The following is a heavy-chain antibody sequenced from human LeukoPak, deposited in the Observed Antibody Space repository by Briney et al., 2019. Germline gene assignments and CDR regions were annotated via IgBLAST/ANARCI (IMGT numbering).Heavy chain of an antibody. J-gene: IGHJ4*02. D-gene: IGHD5-18*01. Sequence: PGGSLRPSCAASGFTFENYWMSWVRQAPGKGPEWEANIKQDGSVEHYLDSVKGRFTISRDNAKNSLILQMNSLRAEDTAVYYCARWAGVTDYWGQGALVTVSA. CDR1: GFTFENYW. CDR3: ARWAGVTDY. V-gene: IGHV3-7*01. CDR2: IKQDGSVE.